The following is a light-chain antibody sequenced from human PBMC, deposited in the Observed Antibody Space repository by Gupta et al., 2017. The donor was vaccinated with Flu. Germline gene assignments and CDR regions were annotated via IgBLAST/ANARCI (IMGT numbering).Light chain of an antibody. V-gene: IGLV8-61*01. CDR1: SGSVSTSYY. J-gene: IGLJ3*02. CDR2: GTN. CDR3: VLYMGSGIWV. Sequence: QTVVTQEPSFSVSPGGTVTLTCGLNSGSVSTSYYPTWYQQTPGQAPRTLIYGTNTRSSGVPDRFSGSILGNKAALTITGAQADDESDYYCVLYMGSGIWVFGGGTKLTVL.